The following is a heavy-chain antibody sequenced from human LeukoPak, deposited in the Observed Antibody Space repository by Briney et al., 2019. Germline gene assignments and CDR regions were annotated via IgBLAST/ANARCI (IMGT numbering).Heavy chain of an antibody. D-gene: IGHD3-10*01. CDR3: ARDRSGSFPNWFDP. V-gene: IGHV3-30-3*01. Sequence: SGGSLRLPCAASGFTFSSYAMHWVRQAPGKGLEWVAVISYDGSNKYYADSVKGRFTISSDNSKNTLYLQMNSLRAEDTAVYYCARDRSGSFPNWFDPWGQGTLVTVSS. CDR1: GFTFSSYA. J-gene: IGHJ5*02. CDR2: ISYDGSNK.